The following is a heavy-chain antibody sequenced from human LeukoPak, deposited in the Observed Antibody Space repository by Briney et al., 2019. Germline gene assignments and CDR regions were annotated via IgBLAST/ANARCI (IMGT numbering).Heavy chain of an antibody. CDR2: IYTSGST. CDR3: ARAIVVVVAARGAFDI. CDR1: GGSISSGSYY. J-gene: IGHJ3*02. D-gene: IGHD2-15*01. Sequence: PSQTLSLTCTVSGGSISSGSYYWSWIRQPAGKGLEWIGRIYTSGSTNYNPSLKSRVTISVDTSKHQFSLKLSSVTAADTAVYYCARAIVVVVAARGAFDIWGQGTMVTVSS. V-gene: IGHV4-61*02.